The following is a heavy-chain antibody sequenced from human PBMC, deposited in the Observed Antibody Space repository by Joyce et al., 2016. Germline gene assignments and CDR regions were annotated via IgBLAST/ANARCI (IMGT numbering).Heavy chain of an antibody. CDR1: GYSFTDYW. V-gene: IGHV5-51*01. CDR3: ARGPSGDLPPFWDFDL. CDR2: IYPRDSDT. D-gene: IGHD7-27*01. J-gene: IGHJ2*01. Sequence: EVQLVQSGAEVKKPGESLKISCKGSGYSFTDYWIVWVRQMSGNGLEWMGIIYPRDSDTRYSPSFQGQVTISVDKSISTAYLQWSSLKASDSAMFYCARGPSGDLPPFWDFDLWGRGTPLTVSS.